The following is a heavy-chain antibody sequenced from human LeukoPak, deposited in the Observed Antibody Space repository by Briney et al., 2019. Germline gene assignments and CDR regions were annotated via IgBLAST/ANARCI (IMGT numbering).Heavy chain of an antibody. CDR1: GYTFTSYA. J-gene: IGHJ4*02. D-gene: IGHD3-3*01. Sequence: ASVKVSCKASGYTFTSYAMHWVRQAPGQRLEWMGWINAGNGNTKYSQKFRGRVTITRDTSASTAYMELSSLRSEDTAVYYCARIYYDFWSGYYHDYYFDYWGQGTLVTVSS. CDR2: INAGNGNT. CDR3: ARIYYDFWSGYYHDYYFDY. V-gene: IGHV1-3*01.